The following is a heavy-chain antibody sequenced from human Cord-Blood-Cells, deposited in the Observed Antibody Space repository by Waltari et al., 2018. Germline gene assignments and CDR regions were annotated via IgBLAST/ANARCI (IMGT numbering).Heavy chain of an antibody. V-gene: IGHV1-69*01. CDR2: IIPNFGTA. J-gene: IGHJ6*02. Sequence: SSVKVSCKASGGTFSSYAISWVRQAPGQGLEWMGGIIPNFGTANYAQKFQGRVTITADESTSTAYMELSSLRSEDTAVYYCARDKGNKSWYSSSWYYYYGMDVWGQGTTVTVSS. CDR3: ARDKGNKSWYSSSWYYYYGMDV. D-gene: IGHD6-13*01. CDR1: GGTFSSYA.